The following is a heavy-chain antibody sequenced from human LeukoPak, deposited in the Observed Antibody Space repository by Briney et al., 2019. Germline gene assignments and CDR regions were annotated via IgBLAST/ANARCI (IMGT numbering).Heavy chain of an antibody. Sequence: PGGSLRLSCAASGFTFSSYAMSWGRHAPGKGLEWVSAISGSGGSTYYADSVKGRFTISRDNSKNTLYLQMNSLRVEDTAVYYCAKDHSSGYDYWGQGTLVTVSS. J-gene: IGHJ4*02. D-gene: IGHD6-19*01. CDR2: ISGSGGST. CDR3: AKDHSSGYDY. CDR1: GFTFSSYA. V-gene: IGHV3-23*01.